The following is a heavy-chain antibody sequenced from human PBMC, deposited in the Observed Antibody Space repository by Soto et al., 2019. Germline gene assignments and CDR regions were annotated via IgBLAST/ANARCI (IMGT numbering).Heavy chain of an antibody. Sequence: PSETRSVPCTFSGSSIISYYWTWIRHSPESGQEWIPYLHYSGSANYKPSLNSRLTMSVDRPKSQFSIPLASATAADTAVYSCARGGDGSGLNWFDPWGQGTLVTLAS. J-gene: IGHJ5*02. CDR1: GSSIISYY. D-gene: IGHD6-19*01. CDR3: ARGGDGSGLNWFDP. CDR2: LHYSGSA. V-gene: IGHV4-59*12.